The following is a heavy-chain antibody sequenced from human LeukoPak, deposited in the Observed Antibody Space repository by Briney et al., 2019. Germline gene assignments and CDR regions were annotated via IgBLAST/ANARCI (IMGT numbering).Heavy chain of an antibody. J-gene: IGHJ4*02. V-gene: IGHV4-34*01. D-gene: IGHD6-13*01. CDR3: ARVDVGSSSWEALDY. Sequence: PSETLSLTCAVYGGSFSGYYWSWIRQPPGKGLEWIGEINHSGSTNCNPSLKSRVTISVDTSKNQFSLELSSVTAADTAVYYCARVDVGSSSWEALDYWGQGTLVTVSS. CDR2: INHSGST. CDR1: GGSFSGYY.